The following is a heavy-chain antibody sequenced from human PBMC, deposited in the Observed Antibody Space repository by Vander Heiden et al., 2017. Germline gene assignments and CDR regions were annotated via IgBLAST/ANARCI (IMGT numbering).Heavy chain of an antibody. CDR3: TKDQWATVQQWLERGSHDY. Sequence: QVQLVESGGGVVQPGRFLRLSCDASGVTFRSSGIHCVRQAAGKGLECVSVISQDGSEKYYSDSVKGRFTISRDNSKNTVYLQMHSLRDEDTAVYYCTKDQWATVQQWLERGSHDYWGQGTLVTVSS. J-gene: IGHJ4*02. V-gene: IGHV3-30*18. CDR2: ISQDGSEK. D-gene: IGHD6-19*01. CDR1: GVTFRSSG.